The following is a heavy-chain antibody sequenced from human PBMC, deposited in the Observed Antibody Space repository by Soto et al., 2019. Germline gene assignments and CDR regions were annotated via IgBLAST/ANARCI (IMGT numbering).Heavy chain of an antibody. Sequence: ASVKVSCKASGYTFTSYYVHWVRQAPAQGLEWMGIINPSAGSTSYAQKFQGRVTMTRDTSTSTVYMELSSLRSEDTAVYYCARGRGHYDSSGYYDYYGIDVWGRGTTVTVYS. CDR2: INPSAGST. CDR1: GYTFTSYY. CDR3: ARGRGHYDSSGYYDYYGIDV. J-gene: IGHJ6*02. D-gene: IGHD3-22*01. V-gene: IGHV1-46*01.